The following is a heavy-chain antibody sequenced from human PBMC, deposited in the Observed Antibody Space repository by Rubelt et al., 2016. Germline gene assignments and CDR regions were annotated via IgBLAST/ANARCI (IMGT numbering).Heavy chain of an antibody. CDR3: ANAHDYTTSFRHFDY. V-gene: IGHV3-23*01. J-gene: IGHJ4*02. Sequence: KSQRGGLEWVSLISGNGRSTYDADSVKGRFTISRDNSRNMLYLQMNSLRAEDTALYYCANAHDYTTSFRHFDYWGQGTLVTVSS. D-gene: IGHD2/OR15-2a*01. CDR2: ISGNGRST.